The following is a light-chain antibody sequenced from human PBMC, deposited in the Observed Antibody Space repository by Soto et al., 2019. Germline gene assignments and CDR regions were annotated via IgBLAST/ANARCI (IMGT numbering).Light chain of an antibody. CDR2: CVY. Sequence: ERVMTQSPVTLSVSPGQTVTLSCRSSQSVGTNLAWYQQKPDQASSLLIYCVYTKTTGIPTRFSGSGSGRQFTLTISSLQAEDFAVYYCQQYNNWPQKFGQGTKV. CDR3: QQYNNWPQK. CDR1: QSVGTN. J-gene: IGKJ1*01. V-gene: IGKV3-15*01.